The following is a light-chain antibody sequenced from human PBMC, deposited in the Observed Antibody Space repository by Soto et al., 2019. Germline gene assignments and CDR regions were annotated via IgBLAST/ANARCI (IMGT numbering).Light chain of an antibody. CDR1: SSDVGNFNS. CDR2: DTS. V-gene: IGLV2-14*03. CDR3: SSQTDTNHVL. J-gene: IGLJ3*02. Sequence: QSALTQPASMSGSPGQSITISCTGISSDVGNFNSVSWYQQRPGKAPRLMITDTSNRPPGISNRFSGSKSGNTASLTISALHAEDEAYYYCSSQTDTNHVLFGGGTKLTVL.